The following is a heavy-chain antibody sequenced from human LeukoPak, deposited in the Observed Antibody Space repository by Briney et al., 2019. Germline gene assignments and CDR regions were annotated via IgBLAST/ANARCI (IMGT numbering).Heavy chain of an antibody. J-gene: IGHJ6*04. V-gene: IGHV5-51*01. CDR3: ARHGSSTEYYYGIEG. CDR1: CYIFTSYW. CDR2: IYPDDSDN. D-gene: IGHD6-13*01. Sequence: GEALKISCKGSCYIFTSYWIGRVRQMPGKGLEWMVTIYPDDSDNRYNPSFQAHVIITADKYITTAHLQWSSLNAADTAMYYGARHGSSTEYYYGIEGWGKGTTVTVSS.